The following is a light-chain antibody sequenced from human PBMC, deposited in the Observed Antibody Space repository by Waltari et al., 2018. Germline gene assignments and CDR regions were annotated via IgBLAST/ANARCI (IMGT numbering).Light chain of an antibody. V-gene: IGKV1-39*01. Sequence: DIQMTQSPSSLSASVGDRVTITRRASQSISTYLNWYQQKPGKAPKLLIYAASTLQTGVPSRFSGSGSGTDFTLTISCLQPEDFATYYCQQSYSTPFTFGGGTKVEI. J-gene: IGKJ4*01. CDR3: QQSYSTPFT. CDR2: AAS. CDR1: QSISTY.